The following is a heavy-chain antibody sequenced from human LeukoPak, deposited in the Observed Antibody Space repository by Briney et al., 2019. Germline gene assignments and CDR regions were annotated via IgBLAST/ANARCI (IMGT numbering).Heavy chain of an antibody. J-gene: IGHJ4*02. CDR3: TGGSGWYSPDY. CDR1: GFTFSGSV. D-gene: IGHD6-19*01. CDR2: ITSKPNSYAT. V-gene: IGHV3-73*01. Sequence: GSLRLSCAASGFTFSGSVMHWVRQASGKGLEWVGRITSKPNSYATVYAASVKGRFTISSDDSKNTAYLQMNSLKIEDTAVYYCTGGSGWYSPDYWGQGTLVTVSS.